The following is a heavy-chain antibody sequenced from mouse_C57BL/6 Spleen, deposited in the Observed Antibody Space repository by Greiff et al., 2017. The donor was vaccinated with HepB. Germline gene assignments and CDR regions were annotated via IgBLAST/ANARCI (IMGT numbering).Heavy chain of an antibody. J-gene: IGHJ4*01. CDR3: ARNDGYPYYYAMDY. CDR1: GYTFTDYY. D-gene: IGHD2-3*01. V-gene: IGHV1-76*01. Sequence: QVQLQQSGAELVRPGASVKLSCKASGYTFTDYYINWVKQRPGQGLEWIARIYPGSGNTYYNEKFKGKATLTAEKSSSTAYMQLSSLTSEDSAVYFCARNDGYPYYYAMDYWGQGTSVTVSS. CDR2: IYPGSGNT.